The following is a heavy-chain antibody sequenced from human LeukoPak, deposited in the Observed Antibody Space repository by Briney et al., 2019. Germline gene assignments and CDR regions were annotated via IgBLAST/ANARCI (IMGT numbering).Heavy chain of an antibody. V-gene: IGHV4-34*01. CDR2: INHSGST. Sequence: SETLSLTCVVYGGSFSGYYWSWIRQPPGKGLEWIGEINHSGSTNYNPSLKSRVTISVDTSKNQFSLKLSSVTAADTAVYYCARHRGCYGSGTLIWNAFDIWGQGTMVTVSS. D-gene: IGHD3-10*01. CDR1: GGSFSGYY. J-gene: IGHJ3*02. CDR3: ARHRGCYGSGTLIWNAFDI.